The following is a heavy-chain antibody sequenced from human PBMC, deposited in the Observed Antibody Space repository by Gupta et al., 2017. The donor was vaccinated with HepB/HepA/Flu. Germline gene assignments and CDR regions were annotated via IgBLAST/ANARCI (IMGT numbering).Heavy chain of an antibody. CDR1: GFTFSSYA. CDR2: ISGSGGST. CDR3: AKNSATVTFYYYYYYMDV. V-gene: IGHV3-23*01. J-gene: IGHJ6*03. D-gene: IGHD4-17*01. Sequence: EVQLLESGGGLVQPGGSLRLSCAASGFTFSSYAMSWVRQAPGKGLEWVSAISGSGGSTYYADSVKGRFTISRDNSKNTLYLQMNSLRAEDTAVYYCAKNSATVTFYYYYYYMDVWGKGTTVTVSS.